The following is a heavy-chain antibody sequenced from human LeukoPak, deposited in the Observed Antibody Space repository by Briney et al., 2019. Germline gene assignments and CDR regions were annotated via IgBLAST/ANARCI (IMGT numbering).Heavy chain of an antibody. D-gene: IGHD2-2*01. Sequence: PGGSLRLSCAASGFTFSSFGMHWVRQAPGQGLEWVAFILYDGTNKYYADSVKGRFTISRDNSKNTLSLQMNSLRAEDTAIYYCAKLQTAVVPAATLGFDSWGQGTLVTVSS. V-gene: IGHV3-30*02. CDR3: AKLQTAVVPAATLGFDS. CDR2: ILYDGTNK. CDR1: GFTFSSFG. J-gene: IGHJ4*02.